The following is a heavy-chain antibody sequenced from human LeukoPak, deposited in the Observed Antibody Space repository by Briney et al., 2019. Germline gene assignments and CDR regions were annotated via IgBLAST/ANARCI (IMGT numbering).Heavy chain of an antibody. V-gene: IGHV4-31*03. D-gene: IGHD3-10*01. CDR1: GGSFSSGSYY. Sequence: PSETQSLTCTVSGGSFSSGSYYWTWIRQHPGKGLEWMGYSYYSGSTYYNPSLKSRVTISVDTSKNQFSLKLSSVTAADTAVYYCAREILVRGVIARYYFDYWGQGTLVTVSS. J-gene: IGHJ4*02. CDR3: AREILVRGVIARYYFDY. CDR2: SYYSGST.